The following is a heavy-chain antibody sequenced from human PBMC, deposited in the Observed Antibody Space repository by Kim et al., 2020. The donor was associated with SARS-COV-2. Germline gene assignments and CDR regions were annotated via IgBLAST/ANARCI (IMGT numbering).Heavy chain of an antibody. CDR2: INTDGSET. CDR1: GFPFSNYW. CDR3: ARLANPPGRYFGY. Sequence: GGSLRLSCAASGFPFSNYWMHWVRQAPGKGLVWVSRINTDGSETTYADPVKGRFTISRDNAKNTLYLQMNSLRAEDTAVYYCARLANPPGRYFGYWGQGTLVTVSS. D-gene: IGHD3-9*01. J-gene: IGHJ4*02. V-gene: IGHV3-74*03.